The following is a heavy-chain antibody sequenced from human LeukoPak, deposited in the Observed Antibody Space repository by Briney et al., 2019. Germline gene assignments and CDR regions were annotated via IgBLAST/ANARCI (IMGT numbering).Heavy chain of an antibody. CDR3: TRHEYYDILTGHQVFYYMDV. D-gene: IGHD3-9*01. J-gene: IGHJ6*03. V-gene: IGHV3-23*01. Sequence: GGSLRLSCAASGFTFSNYAITWIRQAPGKGLEWVSEISGSGESTYYGDSVKGRFTISRDNSKNTLYLQMNSLKTEDTAVYYCTRHEYYDILTGHQVFYYMDVWGKGTTVTVSS. CDR2: ISGSGEST. CDR1: GFTFSNYA.